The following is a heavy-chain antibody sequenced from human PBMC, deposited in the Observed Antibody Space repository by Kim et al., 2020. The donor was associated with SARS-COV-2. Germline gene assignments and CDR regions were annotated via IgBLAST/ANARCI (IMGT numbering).Heavy chain of an antibody. Sequence: ASVKVSCKVSGYTLTELSMHWVRQAPGKGLEWMGGFDPEDGETIYAQKFQGRVTMTEDTSTDTAYMELSSLRSEDTAVYYCATGTPLKDIVVVPAAMLYYYCMDVWAKGPRSPSP. V-gene: IGHV1-24*01. CDR3: ATGTPLKDIVVVPAAMLYYYCMDV. CDR2: FDPEDGET. J-gene: IGHJ6*02. D-gene: IGHD2-2*01. CDR1: GYTLTELS.